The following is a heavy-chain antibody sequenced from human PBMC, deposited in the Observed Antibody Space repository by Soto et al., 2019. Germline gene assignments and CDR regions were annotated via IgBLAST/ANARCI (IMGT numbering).Heavy chain of an antibody. CDR1: GYSFTNYW. CDR3: ARLPAPQIVDYYSYGMDV. J-gene: IGHJ6*02. Sequence: GESLEISCKGSGYSFTNYWIGWVRQMSGKGLEWMGIIYARDSDIRYSPSFEGQVTISADQSLSTAYLQWDSLKAWDTAMYYCARLPAPQIVDYYSYGMDVWGQGTTVTVSS. V-gene: IGHV5-51*01. CDR2: IYARDSDI. D-gene: IGHD3-22*01.